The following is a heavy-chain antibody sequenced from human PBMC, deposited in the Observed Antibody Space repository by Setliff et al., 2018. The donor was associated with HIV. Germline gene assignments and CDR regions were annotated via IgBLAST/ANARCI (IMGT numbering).Heavy chain of an antibody. CDR3: ARLSGGMVPNY. D-gene: IGHD3-10*01. CDR2: IYHSGTA. V-gene: IGHV4-39*01. CDR1: GGSASNSRYY. J-gene: IGHJ4*02. Sequence: SETLSLTCTVSGGSASNSRYYWGWIRQPPGKGLEWIGSIYHSGTAYDNPSLKSRVTISVDPSKNQILLRLSSVTAADTAVYYCARLSGGMVPNYWGQGTLVTVSS.